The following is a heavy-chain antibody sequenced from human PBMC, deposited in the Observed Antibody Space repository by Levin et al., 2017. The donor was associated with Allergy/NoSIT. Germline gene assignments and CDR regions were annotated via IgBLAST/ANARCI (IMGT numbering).Heavy chain of an antibody. CDR3: ARGRYLYDSSGYYALWH. D-gene: IGHD3-22*01. CDR2: INPSGGST. Sequence: ASVKVSCKASGYTFTSYYMHWVRQAPGQGLEWMGIINPSGGSTSYAQKFQGRVTMTRDTSTRTVYMELSSLRSEDTAVYYCARGRYLYDSSGYYALWHWGQGTLVTVSS. V-gene: IGHV1-46*01. J-gene: IGHJ4*02. CDR1: GYTFTSYY.